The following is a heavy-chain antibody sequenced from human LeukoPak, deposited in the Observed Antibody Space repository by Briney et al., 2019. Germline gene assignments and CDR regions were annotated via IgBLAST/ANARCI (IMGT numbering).Heavy chain of an antibody. V-gene: IGHV1-69*13. D-gene: IGHD3-10*01. CDR3: ARDTVYSVDGSGSYDY. CDR2: IIPIFGTA. Sequence: GASVKVSCKASGYTFTSYYMHWVRQAPGQGLEWMGGIIPIFGTANYAQKFQGRVTITADESTSTAYMELSSLRSEDTAVYYCARDTVYSVDGSGSYDYWGQGTLVTVSS. J-gene: IGHJ4*02. CDR1: GYTFTSYY.